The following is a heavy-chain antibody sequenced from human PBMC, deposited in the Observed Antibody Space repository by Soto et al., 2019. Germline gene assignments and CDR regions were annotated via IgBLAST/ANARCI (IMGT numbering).Heavy chain of an antibody. D-gene: IGHD1-1*01. CDR3: ARTRTGTYDY. CDR1: GGSISSGGYY. CDR2: IFDSGST. J-gene: IGHJ4*02. Sequence: SETLSLTCTVSGGSISSGGYYWSWIRQHPGKGLEWIGYIFDSGSTYYNPSLKSRVTISVDTSRNQFSLKLSSVTAADTAVYYCARTRTGTYDYWGQGTLVTVSS. V-gene: IGHV4-31*03.